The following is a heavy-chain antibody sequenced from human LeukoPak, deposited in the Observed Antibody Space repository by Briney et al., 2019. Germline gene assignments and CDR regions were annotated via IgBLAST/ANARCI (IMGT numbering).Heavy chain of an antibody. CDR3: AKRAVPAEDYFDY. Sequence: GGSLRLSCAASGFTFSSNWMSWVRQAPGKGLEWVSAISGSGGSSYYADSVKGRFTISRDNSKNTLYLQMNSLRAEDTAVYYCAKRAVPAEDYFDYWGQGTLVTVSS. J-gene: IGHJ4*02. CDR2: ISGSGGSS. D-gene: IGHD2-2*01. CDR1: GFTFSSNW. V-gene: IGHV3-23*01.